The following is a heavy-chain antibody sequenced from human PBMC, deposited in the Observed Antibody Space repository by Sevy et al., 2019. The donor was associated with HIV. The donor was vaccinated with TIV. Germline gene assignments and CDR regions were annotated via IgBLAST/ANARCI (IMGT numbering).Heavy chain of an antibody. CDR3: AGAGYLNWFDP. J-gene: IGHJ5*02. Sequence: ASVKVSCKASGYTFSSYGISWVRQAPGQGLEWMGWISGYNGNTNFAQKLQGRVTMTTDTSTSTAYMEVRSRRSDDTAVYYCAGAGYLNWFDPWGQGTLVTVSS. D-gene: IGHD1-1*01. CDR2: ISGYNGNT. CDR1: GYTFSSYG. V-gene: IGHV1-18*01.